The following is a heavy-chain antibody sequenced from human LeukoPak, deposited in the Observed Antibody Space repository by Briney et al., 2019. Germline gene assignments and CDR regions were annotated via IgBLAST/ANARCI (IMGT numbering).Heavy chain of an antibody. V-gene: IGHV1-58*02. J-gene: IGHJ6*02. Sequence: TSVKVSCKASGFSFSSSAMQWVRQARGQRLEWIGWIVVASGKTNYAQKFQERVIITRDMSTSTAYMELSSLRSEDTAVYYCATELRYLESDRMDVWGQGTTVTVSS. CDR1: GFSFSSSA. D-gene: IGHD3-3*01. CDR3: ATELRYLESDRMDV. CDR2: IVVASGKT.